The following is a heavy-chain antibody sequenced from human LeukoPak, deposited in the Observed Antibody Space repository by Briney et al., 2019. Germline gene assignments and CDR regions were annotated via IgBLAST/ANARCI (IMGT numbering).Heavy chain of an antibody. CDR1: GYSISTGYY. Sequence: PSETLSLTCTVSGYSISTGYYWDWIRQPPGKGLEWIGTFYHGGSTYYNPSLKSRVTISVDTSKNQFSLNLTSVTAADTAVYYCARRPPRSGYFDYWGQGTLVTVSS. D-gene: IGHD6-6*01. J-gene: IGHJ4*02. CDR2: FYHGGST. CDR3: ARRPPRSGYFDY. V-gene: IGHV4-38-2*02.